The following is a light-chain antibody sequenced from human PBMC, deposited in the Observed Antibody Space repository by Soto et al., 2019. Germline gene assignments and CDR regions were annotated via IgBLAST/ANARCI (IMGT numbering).Light chain of an antibody. CDR2: AAS. V-gene: IGKV1-27*01. CDR1: QGISNY. CDR3: QKYISAPQT. J-gene: IGKJ1*01. Sequence: DIQMTQSPSSLSASVGDRVTISCRASQGISNYLAWYQQKPGEVPKLLIYAASTLQSGVPPRFSGSGSGTDFTLTISSLQPEDVATYYCQKYISAPQTFGQGTKVEIK.